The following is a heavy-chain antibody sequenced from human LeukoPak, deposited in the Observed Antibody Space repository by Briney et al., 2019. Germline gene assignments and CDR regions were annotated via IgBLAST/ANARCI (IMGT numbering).Heavy chain of an antibody. CDR1: GGSISSYY. CDR2: IYYSGST. D-gene: IGHD3-16*01. V-gene: IGHV4-59*01. CDR3: ARGGSYGYGSYFDY. J-gene: IGHJ4*02. Sequence: SETLSLTCTVSGGSISSYYWSWIRQPPGKGLEWIGYIYYSGSTNYNPSLKSRVTISVDTSKNQSSLKLSSVTAADTAVYYCARGGSYGYGSYFDYWGQGTLVTVSS.